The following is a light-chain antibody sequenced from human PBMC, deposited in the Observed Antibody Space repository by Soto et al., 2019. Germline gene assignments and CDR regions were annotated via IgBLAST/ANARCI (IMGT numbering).Light chain of an antibody. CDR3: SSYAGSNNRVV. CDR2: EVS. J-gene: IGLJ2*01. V-gene: IGLV2-8*01. Sequence: QSALTQPPSASGSPGQSVTISCTGTSSDVGGYNYVSWYQQHPGKAPKLMIYEVSKRPSGVPDRFSGSKSGNTASLTVSGLQPEDEADYYCSSYAGSNNRVVFGGGTKLTVL. CDR1: SSDVGGYNY.